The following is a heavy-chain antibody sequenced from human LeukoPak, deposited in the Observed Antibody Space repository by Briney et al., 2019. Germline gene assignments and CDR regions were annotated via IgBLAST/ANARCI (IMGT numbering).Heavy chain of an antibody. D-gene: IGHD1-26*01. Sequence: ASVKVSCKASGYTFTGYYMHWVRQAPGQGLEWMGWINPNSGGTNYAQKFQGRVTMTRDTSISTAYMELSRLRSDDTAVYYCARDRQEWEPFDYWGQGTLVTVSS. V-gene: IGHV1-2*02. J-gene: IGHJ4*02. CDR1: GYTFTGYY. CDR2: INPNSGGT. CDR3: ARDRQEWEPFDY.